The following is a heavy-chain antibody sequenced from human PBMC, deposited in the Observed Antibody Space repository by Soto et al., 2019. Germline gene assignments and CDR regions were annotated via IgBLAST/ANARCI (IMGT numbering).Heavy chain of an antibody. J-gene: IGHJ5*02. CDR3: ARVDGILVREENWFDP. V-gene: IGHV3-53*04. CDR1: GFTVSSNY. D-gene: IGHD3-10*01. Sequence: EVQLVESGGGLVQPGGSLRLSCAASGFTVSSNYMSWVRQAPGKGLEWVSVIYSGGSTYYADSVKGRFTISRQNSKNTLYLQMNSLRAEDTAVYYCARVDGILVREENWFDPWGQGTLVTVSS. CDR2: IYSGGST.